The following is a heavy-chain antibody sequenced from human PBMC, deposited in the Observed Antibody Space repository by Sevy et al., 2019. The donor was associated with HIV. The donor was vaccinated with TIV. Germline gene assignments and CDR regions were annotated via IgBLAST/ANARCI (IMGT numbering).Heavy chain of an antibody. V-gene: IGHV4-39*01. CDR1: GGSISSSSYY. Sequence: SETLSLTCTVSGGSISSSSYYWGWIRQPPGKGLEWIGSIYYSGSTYYNPSLKSRVTISVDTSKNQFSLKLSSVTAADTAVYYCARHAPVYYYDSSGYDYWGQGTLVTVSS. CDR3: ARHAPVYYYDSSGYDY. CDR2: IYYSGST. J-gene: IGHJ4*02. D-gene: IGHD3-22*01.